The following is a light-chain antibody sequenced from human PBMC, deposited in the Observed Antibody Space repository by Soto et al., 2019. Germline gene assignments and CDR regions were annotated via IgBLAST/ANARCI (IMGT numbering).Light chain of an antibody. J-gene: IGKJ1*01. V-gene: IGKV3-20*01. CDR2: GAS. Sequence: EIVMTQSPATLSVSPGERATLSCRATQSILRNLAWYQHKPGQAPRLLIYGASSRATGIPDRFSGSGSGTDFTLTISRLEPEDFAVYYCQQYGSSPPTFGQGTKVDI. CDR1: QSILRN. CDR3: QQYGSSPPT.